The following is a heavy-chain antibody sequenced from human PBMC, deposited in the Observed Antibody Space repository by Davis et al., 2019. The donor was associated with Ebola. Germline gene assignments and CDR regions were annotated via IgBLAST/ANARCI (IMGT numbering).Heavy chain of an antibody. CDR2: INSDGSST. Sequence: HTGGSLRLSCAASGFTFSSYWMHWVRHAPGKGLVWVSRINSDGSSTSYADSVKGRFTISRDNAKNSLYLQMNSLRAEDTAVYYCASPRRPTVTAYYYYYGMDVWGQGTTVTVSS. CDR3: ASPRRPTVTAYYYYYGMDV. V-gene: IGHV3-74*01. J-gene: IGHJ6*02. CDR1: GFTFSSYW. D-gene: IGHD4-11*01.